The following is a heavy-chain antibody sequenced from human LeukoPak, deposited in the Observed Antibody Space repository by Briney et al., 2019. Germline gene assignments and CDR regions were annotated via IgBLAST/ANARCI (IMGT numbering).Heavy chain of an antibody. CDR2: MNPNSGNT. Sequence: GASVKVSCKASGYTFTSYGISWVRQATGQGLEWMGWMNPNSGNTGYAQKFQGRVTITRNTSISTAYMELSSLRSEDTAVYYCARSRVSRGFDYWGQGTLVTVSS. CDR3: ARSRVSRGFDY. J-gene: IGHJ4*02. D-gene: IGHD1-26*01. V-gene: IGHV1-8*03. CDR1: GYTFTSYG.